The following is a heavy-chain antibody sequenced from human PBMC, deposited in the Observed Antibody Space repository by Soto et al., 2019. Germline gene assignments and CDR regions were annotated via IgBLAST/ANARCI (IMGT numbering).Heavy chain of an antibody. D-gene: IGHD6-19*01. J-gene: IGHJ4*02. CDR2: IYWDDDK. V-gene: IGHV2-5*02. CDR1: GFSLSTSGVG. CDR3: AHSMAGGVVLDY. Sequence: QITLKESGPTLVKPTQTLTLTCTFSGFSLSTSGVGVGWIRQPPGKALEWLALIYWDDDKRYSPSLKSRLTIXKXXSKNQVVLTMTNMDPVDTATYYCAHSMAGGVVLDYWGQGTLVTVSS.